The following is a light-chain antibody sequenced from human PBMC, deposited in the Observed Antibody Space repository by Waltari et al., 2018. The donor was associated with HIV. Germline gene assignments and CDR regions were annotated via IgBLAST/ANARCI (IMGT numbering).Light chain of an antibody. CDR1: SSNSGSNY. Sequence: QSVLTQPPSASGTPGQRVTISCSGSSSNSGSNYVYWYQQLPGTAPKLLIDRNKQRPSGVPDRFSGSKSGTSASLAISGLRSEDEADYYCAAWDDSLSGPVFGGGTKLTVL. CDR2: RNK. CDR3: AAWDDSLSGPV. V-gene: IGLV1-47*01. J-gene: IGLJ3*02.